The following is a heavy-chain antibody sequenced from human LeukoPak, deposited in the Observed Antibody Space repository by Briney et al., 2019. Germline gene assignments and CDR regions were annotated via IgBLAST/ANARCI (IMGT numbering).Heavy chain of an antibody. D-gene: IGHD3-10*01. Sequence: SETLSLTCTVSGGSISSSRYSWGWIRQPPGKGLEWIGSIYYSGSTYYNPSLKSRVTISVDTSKNQFSLKLSSVTAADTAVYYCARAGVLWFGERFDPWGQGTLVTVSS. CDR2: IYYSGST. CDR3: ARAGVLWFGERFDP. J-gene: IGHJ5*02. V-gene: IGHV4-39*01. CDR1: GGSISSSRYS.